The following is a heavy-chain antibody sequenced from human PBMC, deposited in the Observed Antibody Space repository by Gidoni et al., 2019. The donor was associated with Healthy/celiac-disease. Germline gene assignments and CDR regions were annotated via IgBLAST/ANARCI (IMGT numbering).Heavy chain of an antibody. CDR1: GGSISSNY. J-gene: IGHJ6*02. D-gene: IGHD6-19*01. V-gene: IGHV4-59*01. CDR3: ARDGMADYYYYYGMDV. CDR2: IYYSGST. Sequence: QVQLQESGPGRVKPSETLSLTCTVHGGSISSNYWSWIRQPPGKGLEWIGYIYYSGSTNYNPSLKSRVTISVDTSKNQFSLKLSSVTAADTAVYYCARDGMADYYYYYGMDVWGQGTTVTVSS.